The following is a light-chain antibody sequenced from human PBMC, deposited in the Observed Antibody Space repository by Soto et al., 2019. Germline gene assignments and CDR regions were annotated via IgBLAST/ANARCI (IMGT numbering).Light chain of an antibody. J-gene: IGKJ4*01. CDR3: QQYGSSPLT. CDR1: QSVSSSF. V-gene: IGKV3-20*01. CDR2: GAS. Sequence: EIVLTQSPGTLSLSPGERATLSCRASQSVSSSFLAWYQQKPGQAPRLLIYGASSRATGLTDRFSGSGSGTDFTLTISRLEPEDVAVYYCQQYGSSPLTFGGGTKVEIK.